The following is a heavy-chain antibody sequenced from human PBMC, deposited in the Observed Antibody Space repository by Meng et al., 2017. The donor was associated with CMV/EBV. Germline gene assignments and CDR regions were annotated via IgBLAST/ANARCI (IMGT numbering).Heavy chain of an antibody. D-gene: IGHD5-24*01. Sequence: SETLSLTCAVYGGPFSGYYWSWIRQPPGKGLEWIGEINHSGSTNYNPALKSRVTISADTSKNQLSLKLSSVTAADTDVYYCARAPEDGYNSLDYWGQGTLVTVSS. CDR1: GGPFSGYY. CDR3: ARAPEDGYNSLDY. J-gene: IGHJ4*02. CDR2: INHSGST. V-gene: IGHV4-34*01.